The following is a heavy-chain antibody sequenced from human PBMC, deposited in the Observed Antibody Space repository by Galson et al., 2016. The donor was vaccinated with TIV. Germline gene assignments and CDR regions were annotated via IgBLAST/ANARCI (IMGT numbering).Heavy chain of an antibody. CDR3: ARTGNYYHYAMDV. Sequence: SLRLSCAASGFTFSNYNMNWVRQAPGKGLEWVSSISSTSNYIYYGDPVKGRFTISRDNAENSLHLHMNSLRAEDTAIYFCARTGNYYHYAMDVWGQGTTGTVSS. J-gene: IGHJ6*02. CDR1: GFTFSNYN. V-gene: IGHV3-21*01. CDR2: ISSTSNYI. D-gene: IGHD7-27*01.